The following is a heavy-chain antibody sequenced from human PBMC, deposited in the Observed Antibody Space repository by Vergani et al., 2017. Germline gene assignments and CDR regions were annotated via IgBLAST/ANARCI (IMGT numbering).Heavy chain of an antibody. Sequence: QVQLQESGPGLGKPLETLSLTCIVSGDSINNYYWTWIRQPAGKGLEWIGRIYNTGATIQNPSLNTRVNMSLDTSKNQFSLRLNSLTAADTAVYYCAREVPQRAAAAYWFDPWGQGTLVTVSS. D-gene: IGHD6-13*01. V-gene: IGHV4-4*07. CDR1: GDSINNYY. CDR3: AREVPQRAAAAYWFDP. CDR2: IYNTGAT. J-gene: IGHJ5*02.